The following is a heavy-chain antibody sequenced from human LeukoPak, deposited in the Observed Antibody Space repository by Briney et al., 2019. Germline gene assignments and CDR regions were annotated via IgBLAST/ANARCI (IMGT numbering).Heavy chain of an antibody. CDR3: TTLQTTVVPTDFDY. D-gene: IGHD4-23*01. V-gene: IGHV3-15*01. J-gene: IGHJ4*02. CDR2: IKGKTDGGTT. Sequence: GGSLRLSCAASGFTFSNAWMSWVRQAPGKGLEWVGRIKGKTDGGTTDYAAPVKGRFTISRDDSKNTLYLQMNSLKTEDTAVYYCTTLQTTVVPTDFDYWGQGTLVTVSS. CDR1: GFTFSNAW.